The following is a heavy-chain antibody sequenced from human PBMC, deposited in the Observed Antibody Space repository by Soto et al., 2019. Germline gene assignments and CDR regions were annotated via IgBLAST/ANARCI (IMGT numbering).Heavy chain of an antibody. CDR2: IIPILGIA. J-gene: IGHJ6*02. V-gene: IGHV1-69*04. CDR1: GGTFSSYT. CDR3: ARDRGAYSSSLRDYYYYGMDV. Sequence: SVKVSCKASGGTFSSYTISWVRQAPGQGLEWMGRIIPILGIANYAQKFQGRVTITADKYTSTAYMELSSLRSEDTAVYYCARDRGAYSSSLRDYYYYGMDVWG. D-gene: IGHD6-13*01.